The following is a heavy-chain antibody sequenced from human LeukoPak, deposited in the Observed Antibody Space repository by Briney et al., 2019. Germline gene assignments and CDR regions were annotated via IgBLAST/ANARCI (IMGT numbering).Heavy chain of an antibody. CDR2: ISGSGGST. V-gene: IGHV3-23*01. Sequence: GGSLRLSCAASGFTFSSYAMSWVRQAPGKGLEWVSAISGSGGSTYYADSVKGRFTISRDNSKNTLYLQMNSLRAEDTAVYYCASMYYYDSSSYYPGQDYWGQGTLVTVSS. J-gene: IGHJ4*02. CDR1: GFTFSSYA. CDR3: ASMYYYDSSSYYPGQDY. D-gene: IGHD3-22*01.